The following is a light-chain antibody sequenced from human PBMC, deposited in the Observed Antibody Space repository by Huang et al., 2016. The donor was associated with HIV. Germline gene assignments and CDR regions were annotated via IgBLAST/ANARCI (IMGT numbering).Light chain of an antibody. CDR1: QNITRS. Sequence: DIQMTQSPPSLSASVGDRVTFTCRASQNITRSLNWYQQKPGRAPKLVLYAASTLEIGVPSRFSVSGSGSHFTLSIKNLQPEDFATYYCQQSFNIPRTFG. CDR2: AAS. V-gene: IGKV1-39*01. J-gene: IGKJ1*01. CDR3: QQSFNIPRT.